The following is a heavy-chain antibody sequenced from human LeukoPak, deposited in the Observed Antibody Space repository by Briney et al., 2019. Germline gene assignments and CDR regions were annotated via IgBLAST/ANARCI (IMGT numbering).Heavy chain of an antibody. CDR1: GGSFSGYY. CDR3: ARAYSSSWFNWFDP. Sequence: PSETLSLTCAVYGGSFSGYYWSWSRQPPGKGLEWIGEINHSGSTNYNPSLKSRVTISVDTSKNQFSLKLSSVTAADTAVYYCARAYSSSWFNWFDPWGQGTLVTVPS. CDR2: INHSGST. D-gene: IGHD6-13*01. J-gene: IGHJ5*02. V-gene: IGHV4-34*01.